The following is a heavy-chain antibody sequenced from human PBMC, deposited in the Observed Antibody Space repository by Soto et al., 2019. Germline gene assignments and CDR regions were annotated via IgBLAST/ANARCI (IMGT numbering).Heavy chain of an antibody. Sequence: QVHLAQSGAEVKQPGASVKVSCKASGYTFSDYYMHWVRQAPGQGLEWMGWINPDSGGTKYTQKFQGRVTMTRDTSISTAYMELSGLRSDDTAVYYCTRKVRDYNFDYWGQGTLVTVSS. D-gene: IGHD4-17*01. V-gene: IGHV1-2*02. CDR2: INPDSGGT. CDR3: TRKVRDYNFDY. J-gene: IGHJ4*02. CDR1: GYTFSDYY.